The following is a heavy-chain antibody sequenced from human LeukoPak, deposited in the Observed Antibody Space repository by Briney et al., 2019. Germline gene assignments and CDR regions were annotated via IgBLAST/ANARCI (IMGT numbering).Heavy chain of an antibody. CDR1: GVTVSSNY. CDR3: AKEHEGTVVTFETLFDS. CDR2: IYSGGRT. J-gene: IGHJ4*02. D-gene: IGHD2-21*02. V-gene: IGHV3-53*01. Sequence: GGGLRLSCAASGVTVSSNYMSWGREAPGKGVGWGSLIYSGGRTYYAASLKGPFTISRDNSKNTLYLQMNSLRAADTAVYYCAKEHEGTVVTFETLFDSWGQGTLVTVSS.